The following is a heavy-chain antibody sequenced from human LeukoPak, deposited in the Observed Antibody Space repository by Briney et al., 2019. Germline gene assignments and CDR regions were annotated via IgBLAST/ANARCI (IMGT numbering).Heavy chain of an antibody. CDR1: GFTFRSYS. J-gene: IGHJ4*02. D-gene: IGHD3-22*01. CDR3: ARDLSNHYDSSGFDY. CDR2: ISSNNNYI. Sequence: GGSLRLSCAASGFTFRSYSMNWVRQAPGKGLEWVSYISSNNNYIYYADSVKGRFTISRDNAKNSLYLQMNSVRVEDTAVYYCARDLSNHYDSSGFDYWGQGTLVTVSS. V-gene: IGHV3-21*01.